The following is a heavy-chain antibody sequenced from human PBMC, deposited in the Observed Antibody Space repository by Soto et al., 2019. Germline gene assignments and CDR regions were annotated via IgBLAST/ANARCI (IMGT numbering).Heavy chain of an antibody. CDR1: GGTFSTYA. CDR2: ISLIFGTA. J-gene: IGHJ4*02. D-gene: IGHD5-18*01. Sequence: SVKVSCKASGGTFSTYAMSWVRQAPGQGLEWMGGISLIFGTANYAQKFQDRLTISADTSTSTAYMELRGLRSEDTAVYYCAASGGGGYSYHQFDYWGQGTLVTVSS. V-gene: IGHV1-69*06. CDR3: AASGGGGYSYHQFDY.